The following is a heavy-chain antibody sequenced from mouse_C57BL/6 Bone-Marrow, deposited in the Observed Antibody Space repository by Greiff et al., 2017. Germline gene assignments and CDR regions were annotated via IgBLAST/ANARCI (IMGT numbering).Heavy chain of an antibody. CDR3: ARDRDNLHAMDC. D-gene: IGHD1-3*01. V-gene: IGHV1-64*01. CDR1: GYTFTSYW. CDR2: IHPNSGST. J-gene: IGHJ4*01. Sequence: QVHVKQPGAELVKPGASVKLSCKASGYTFTSYWMHWVKQRPGQGLEWIGMIHPNSGSTNYNEKFKSKATLAVDKSSSTANMQLSSLTSEYSAVYYGARDRDNLHAMDCWDQGTSVTVSS.